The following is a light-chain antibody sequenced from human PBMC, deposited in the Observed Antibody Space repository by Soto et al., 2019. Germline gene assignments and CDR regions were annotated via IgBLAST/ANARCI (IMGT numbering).Light chain of an antibody. J-gene: IGKJ1*01. CDR1: QRISSSY. CDR3: QQYGSSRWT. CDR2: AAS. V-gene: IGKV3-20*01. Sequence: EVVLTQSPGTLSLSPGERTTLSCRASQRISSSYLAWYQQKPGQAPRHLIYAASSRATGIPDRFSGSVSGTEFTLTISRLESEDFAVYYCQQYGSSRWTFGQGTKVEIK.